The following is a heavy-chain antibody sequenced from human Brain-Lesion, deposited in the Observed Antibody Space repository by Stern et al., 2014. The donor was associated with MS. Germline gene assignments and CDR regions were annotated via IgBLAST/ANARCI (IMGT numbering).Heavy chain of an antibody. CDR2: ISYSGNT. CDR3: AGEEDIRYCSGGSCTGNWFDP. V-gene: IGHV4-39*01. D-gene: IGHD2-15*01. CDR1: GGSVSSTSYA. J-gene: IGHJ5*02. Sequence: VQLVESGPGLVKPSETLSLTCTVAGGSVSSTSYAWAWIRPPPGKGLEWVGTISYSGNTSYRPSLQSRLTISLDTSQNQCSLPLRSLTAADTAVYYCAGEEDIRYCSGGSCTGNWFDPWGQGTLVTVSS.